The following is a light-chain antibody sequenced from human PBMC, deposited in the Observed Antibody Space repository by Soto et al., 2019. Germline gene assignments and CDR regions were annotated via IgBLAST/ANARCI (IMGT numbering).Light chain of an antibody. CDR3: HHYAST. Sequence: VLTQSPGTLSLSPGERATLSCRASQSVTSTYLAWYQQKPGQAPRLLIYGASSRATGVPDRFSGSGSGTDFTLTFSRLEPEDFAVYFCHHYASTFGQGTKVDIK. V-gene: IGKV3-20*01. CDR2: GAS. J-gene: IGKJ1*01. CDR1: QSVTSTY.